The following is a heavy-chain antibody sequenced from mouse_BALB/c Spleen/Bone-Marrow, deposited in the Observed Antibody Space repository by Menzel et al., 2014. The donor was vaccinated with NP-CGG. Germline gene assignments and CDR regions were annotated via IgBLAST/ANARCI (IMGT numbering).Heavy chain of an antibody. D-gene: IGHD2-4*01. J-gene: IGHJ1*01. CDR3: ATMITDWYFDV. Sequence: VHVKQSGAELVKPGASVKLSCTASGFNIKDTYMHWVKQRPEQGLEWIGRIDPANGNTKYDPKFQGRATITADTSSNTAYLQLSSLTSEDTAVYYCATMITDWYFDVWGAGTTVTVSS. CDR2: IDPANGNT. CDR1: GFNIKDTY. V-gene: IGHV14-3*02.